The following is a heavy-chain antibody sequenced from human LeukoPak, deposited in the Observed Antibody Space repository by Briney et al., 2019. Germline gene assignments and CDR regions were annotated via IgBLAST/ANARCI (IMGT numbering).Heavy chain of an antibody. CDR2: IYYSGST. CDR3: ARLEGSGWPYYGMDV. D-gene: IGHD6-19*01. CDR1: GGSISSSSYY. J-gene: IGHJ6*02. Sequence: PSETLSLTCTVSGGSISSSSYYWRWIRQPPGKGLEWIGSIYYSGSTYYNPSLKSRVTIAVVTSKNQFSLKLSSVNAADTAVYYCARLEGSGWPYYGMDVWGQGTTVTVSS. V-gene: IGHV4-39*01.